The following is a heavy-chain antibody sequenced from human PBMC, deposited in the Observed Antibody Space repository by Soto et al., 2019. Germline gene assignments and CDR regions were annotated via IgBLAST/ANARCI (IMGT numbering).Heavy chain of an antibody. CDR1: GYTFTSYA. D-gene: IGHD2-15*01. V-gene: IGHV1-3*01. CDR3: ARGPGGPDGPGDY. CDR2: INAGNGNT. Sequence: QVQLVQSGAEVKKPGASVKVSCKASGYTFTSYAMHWVRQAPGQRLEWMGWINAGNGNTKYPQKFQGRATITRDTXASTAYMELSSLRSEDTAVYYCARGPGGPDGPGDYWGQGTLVTVSS. J-gene: IGHJ4*02.